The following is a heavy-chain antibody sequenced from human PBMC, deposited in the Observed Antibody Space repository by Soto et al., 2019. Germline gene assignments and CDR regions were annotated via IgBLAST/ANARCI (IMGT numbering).Heavy chain of an antibody. D-gene: IGHD1-7*01. Sequence: SETLSLTCAVSGGSFTSNNWWTWVRQPPGQGLEWIGEIYRTGSTNYNPSLKSRVTISLDKSENQFSLKVTSLTAADTAVYYCAGRAPGTSVDYWGQGTLVTVSS. J-gene: IGHJ4*02. CDR3: AGRAPGTSVDY. V-gene: IGHV4-4*02. CDR1: GGSFTSNNW. CDR2: IYRTGST.